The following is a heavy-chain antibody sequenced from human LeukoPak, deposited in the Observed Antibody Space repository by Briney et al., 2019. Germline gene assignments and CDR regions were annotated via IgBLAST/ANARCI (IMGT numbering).Heavy chain of an antibody. V-gene: IGHV4-59*01. D-gene: IGHD6-6*01. CDR3: ARGSIAARNDAFDI. Sequence: SETLSLTCTVSRGSITSSYWSWIRKPPGRGLEWIGYIYYSGSTNYNPSLKSRVTISVDTSKNQFSLKLSFVTAADTAVYYCARGSIAARNDAFDIWGQGTMVTVSS. J-gene: IGHJ3*02. CDR1: RGSITSSY. CDR2: IYYSGST.